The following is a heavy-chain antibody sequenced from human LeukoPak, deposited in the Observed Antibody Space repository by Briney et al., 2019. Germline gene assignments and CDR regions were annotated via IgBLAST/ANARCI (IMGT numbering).Heavy chain of an antibody. Sequence: EGSLRLSCAASGFTFSSYEMNWGRQAPGKGLEWVSYISSSGSTIYYADSVKGRFTISRDNAKNSLYLQMNSLRAEDTAVYYCARVEEVAGTYPGYGMDVWGQGTTVTVSS. CDR1: GFTFSSYE. V-gene: IGHV3-48*03. CDR3: ARVEEVAGTYPGYGMDV. J-gene: IGHJ6*02. D-gene: IGHD6-19*01. CDR2: ISSSGSTI.